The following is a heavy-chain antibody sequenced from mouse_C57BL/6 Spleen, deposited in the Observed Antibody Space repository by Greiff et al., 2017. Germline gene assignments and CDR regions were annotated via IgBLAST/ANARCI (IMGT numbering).Heavy chain of an antibody. J-gene: IGHJ2*01. D-gene: IGHD4-1*01. CDR2: ISYDGSN. Sequence: VQLQQSGPGLVKPSQSLSLTCSVTGYSITSGYYWNWIRQFPGNKLEWMGYISYDGSNNYNPSLKNRISITRDTSKNQFFLKLNSVTTEDTATYYCARKLRLGYYFDYWGQGTTLTVSS. V-gene: IGHV3-6*01. CDR3: ARKLRLGYYFDY. CDR1: GYSITSGYY.